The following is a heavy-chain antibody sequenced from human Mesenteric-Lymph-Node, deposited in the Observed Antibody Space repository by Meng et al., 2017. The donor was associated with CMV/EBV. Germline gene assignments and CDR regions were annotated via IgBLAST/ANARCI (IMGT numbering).Heavy chain of an antibody. Sequence: SGGSISSGDDSWSWIRLHPGKGLEWIGYIYKSGNTYYNASLRSRLSISVDTSENQFSLKLSSVTAADTAVYYCARRYCSKTSCPFDYWGQGILVTVSS. V-gene: IGHV4-31*02. CDR1: GGSISSGDDS. J-gene: IGHJ4*02. CDR2: IYKSGNT. CDR3: ARRYCSKTSCPFDY. D-gene: IGHD2-2*01.